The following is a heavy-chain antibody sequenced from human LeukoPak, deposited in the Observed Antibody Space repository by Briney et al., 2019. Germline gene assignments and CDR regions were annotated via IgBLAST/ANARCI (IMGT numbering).Heavy chain of an antibody. CDR3: ARSSEAAFDI. J-gene: IGHJ3*02. D-gene: IGHD3-22*01. V-gene: IGHV3-33*01. CDR1: GFTFRNFG. Sequence: PGGSLRLSCAASGFTFRNFGMHWVRQAPGKGLEWVAVIWYDGSKEYYADAVRGRFTVSRDNSKNTLYLEMNSLRAEDTAVYYCARSSEAAFDIWGQGTMVTVSS. CDR2: IWYDGSKE.